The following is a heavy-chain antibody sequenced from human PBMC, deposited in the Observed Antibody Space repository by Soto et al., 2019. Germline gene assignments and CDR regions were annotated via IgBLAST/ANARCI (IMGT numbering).Heavy chain of an antibody. CDR1: GGTFSSYA. V-gene: IGHV1-69*01. J-gene: IGHJ6*02. D-gene: IGHD6-6*01. CDR3: AVEYSSSPFDRYGMDV. Sequence: QVQLVQSGAEVKKPGSSVKVSCKASGGTFSSYAISWVRQAPGQGLEWMGGIIPIFGTANYAQKFQGRVTITADESTRTANMELSSLKSEDTAVYYCAVEYSSSPFDRYGMDVWGQGTTVTVSS. CDR2: IIPIFGTA.